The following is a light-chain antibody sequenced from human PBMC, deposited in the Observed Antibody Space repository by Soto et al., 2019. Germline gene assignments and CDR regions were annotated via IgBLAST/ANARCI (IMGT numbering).Light chain of an antibody. CDR2: EGS. V-gene: IGLV2-23*01. Sequence: QSVLTQPASVSGSPGQSITISCTGTSSDVGSYNLVSWYQQDPGKAPKLMIYEGSKRPSGVSNRFSGSKSGNTASLTISGLQAEDEADYYCCSYARSSLRVIFGGGTKLTVL. CDR3: CSYARSSLRVI. CDR1: SSDVGSYNL. J-gene: IGLJ2*01.